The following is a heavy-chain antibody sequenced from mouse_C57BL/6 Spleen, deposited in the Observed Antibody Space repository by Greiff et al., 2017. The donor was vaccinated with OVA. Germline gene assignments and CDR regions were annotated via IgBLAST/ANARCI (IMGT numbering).Heavy chain of an antibody. CDR1: GFTFSSYG. D-gene: IGHD1-1*01. CDR3: ARQITTVVAFDY. J-gene: IGHJ2*01. Sequence: EVQVVESGGDLVKPGGSLKLSCAASGFTFSSYGMSWVRQTPDKRLEWVATISSGGSYTYYPDSVKGRFTISRDNAKNTLYLQMSSLKSEDTAMYYCARQITTVVAFDYWGQGTTLTVSS. V-gene: IGHV5-6*01. CDR2: ISSGGSYT.